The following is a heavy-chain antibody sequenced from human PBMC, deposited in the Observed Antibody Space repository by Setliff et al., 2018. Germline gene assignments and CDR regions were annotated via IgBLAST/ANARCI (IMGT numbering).Heavy chain of an antibody. CDR1: GYTFDDYG. V-gene: IGHV1-18*01. CDR3: SGLVRYCTTTTCQSVPGAEV. D-gene: IGHD2-8*01. Sequence: ASVKVSCKTSGYTFDDYGIAWVRQAPGQVLEWMGWISAYTGNTYSAQKFQGRLTMTTDTSTSTAYMELRSLRSDDTAVYYCSGLVRYCTTTTCQSVPGAEVWGQGTLVTISS. J-gene: IGHJ4*02. CDR2: ISAYTGNT.